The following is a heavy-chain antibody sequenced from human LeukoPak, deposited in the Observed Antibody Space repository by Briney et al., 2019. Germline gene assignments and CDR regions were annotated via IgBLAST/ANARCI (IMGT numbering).Heavy chain of an antibody. V-gene: IGHV3-30-3*01. CDR3: ARDGSCSSTSCYPDY. CDR1: GFIFSNYI. D-gene: IGHD2-2*01. J-gene: IGHJ4*02. CDR2: ISKDGSNE. Sequence: GGSLRLSCAASGFIFSNYIIHWVRQAPGKGLEWVAVISKDGSNEYYADSVKGRFSISRDNSKNTLYLQMNSLRAEDTALYYCARDGSCSSTSCYPDYWGQGTLVTVSS.